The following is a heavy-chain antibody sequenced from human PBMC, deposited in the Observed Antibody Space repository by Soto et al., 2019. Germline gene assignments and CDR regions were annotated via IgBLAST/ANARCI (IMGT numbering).Heavy chain of an antibody. Sequence: EVQLVESGGGLVKPGGSLRLSCAASGFTFSNAYMNWVRQAPGKGLEWVGRIKTKADGGATDYAAPVRDRFTISRDDSKNTLYLQMNSLKTEDTAVYYCTTAAGIQYYYYYNLDVWGQGATVAVSS. CDR2: IKTKADGGAT. J-gene: IGHJ6*03. D-gene: IGHD3-10*01. V-gene: IGHV3-15*07. CDR1: GFTFSNAY. CDR3: TTAAGIQYYYYYNLDV.